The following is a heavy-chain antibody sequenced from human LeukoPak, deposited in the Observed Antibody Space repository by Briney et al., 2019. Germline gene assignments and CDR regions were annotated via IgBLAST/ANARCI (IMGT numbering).Heavy chain of an antibody. Sequence: GESLKISCKGSGYSFTSYWITWVRQVPGKGLEWMGIICPGDSDTRYSPSFQGQVTISADKSSSTAYLQWSSLKASDTAMYYCARRDLGGYDFSYFDYWGQGTLVTVSS. CDR3: ARRDLGGYDFSYFDY. V-gene: IGHV5-51*01. CDR1: GYSFTSYW. CDR2: ICPGDSDT. D-gene: IGHD5-12*01. J-gene: IGHJ4*02.